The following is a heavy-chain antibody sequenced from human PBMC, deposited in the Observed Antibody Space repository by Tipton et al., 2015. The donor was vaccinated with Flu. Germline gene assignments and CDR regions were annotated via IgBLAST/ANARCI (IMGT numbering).Heavy chain of an antibody. J-gene: IGHJ4*02. Sequence: TLSLTCTVSGGSISNYYWSWIRQPPGKGLEWIGNIFYSGNAHYSPSLKSRVTISVDTSKNQFSLKLSSVTAADTAVYYCARGIYISSSWYVGRGDPNKNDYWGQGTLVTVSS. CDR1: GGSISNYY. V-gene: IGHV4-59*08. CDR3: ARGIYISSSWYVGRGDPNKNDY. D-gene: IGHD6-13*01. CDR2: IFYSGNA.